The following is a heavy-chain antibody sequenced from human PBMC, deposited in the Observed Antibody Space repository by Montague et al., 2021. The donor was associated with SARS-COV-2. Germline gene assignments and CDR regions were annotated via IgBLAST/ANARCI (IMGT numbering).Heavy chain of an antibody. J-gene: IGHJ4*02. CDR3: ARKGSGRSDLAY. D-gene: IGHD1-26*01. V-gene: IGHV4-61*02. Sequence: TLSLTCTVSDGSINTDTYFWSWIRQPAGKGLEWIGRIWTSGTTKYNLTLKSRVSMSVDKSWNQFSLRLASVTAADTAIYYCARKGSGRSDLAYWGQGTLVTVSS. CDR1: DGSINTDTYF. CDR2: IWTSGTT.